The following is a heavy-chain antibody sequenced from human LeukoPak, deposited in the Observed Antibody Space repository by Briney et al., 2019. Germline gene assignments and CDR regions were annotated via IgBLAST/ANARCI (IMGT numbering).Heavy chain of an antibody. CDR1: GFTFSSYG. J-gene: IGHJ4*02. V-gene: IGHV3-30*18. Sequence: GGSLRLSCAASGFTFSSYGMHWVRQAPGKGLEWVAVISYDGSNKYYADSVKGRFTISRDNSKNTLYLQMNSLRAEGTAVYYCAKSLGHYYDSSGYYIFDYWGQGTLVTVSS. CDR2: ISYDGSNK. D-gene: IGHD3-22*01. CDR3: AKSLGHYYDSSGYYIFDY.